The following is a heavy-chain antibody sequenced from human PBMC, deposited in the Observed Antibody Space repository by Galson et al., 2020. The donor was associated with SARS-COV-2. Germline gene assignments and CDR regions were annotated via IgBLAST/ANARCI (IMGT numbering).Heavy chain of an antibody. CDR3: AKGRQYTYGYEDS. D-gene: IGHD5-18*01. CDR1: GFTFRNFA. Sequence: GGSLRLSCAASGFTFRNFAMSWIRQAPGKGPEWVSAINGAGGITHYADSVKGRFTISRDYSNNTLYLQMNSLRAEDTALYYCAKGRQYTYGYEDSWGQGTLVTVSS. J-gene: IGHJ4*02. CDR2: INGAGGIT. V-gene: IGHV3-23*01.